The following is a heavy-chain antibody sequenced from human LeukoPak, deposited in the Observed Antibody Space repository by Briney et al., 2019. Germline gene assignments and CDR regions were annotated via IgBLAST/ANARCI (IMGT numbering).Heavy chain of an antibody. CDR1: GYTLTELS. CDR3: ATFVDSSGYHYFDY. Sequence: ASVKVSCKVSGYTLTELSMHWVRQAPGKGLEWMGGFDPEDGETIYAQKFQGRVTMTEDTSTDTAYMELSSLRSEDTAVYYCATFVDSSGYHYFDYWGQGTLVTVSS. D-gene: IGHD3-22*01. V-gene: IGHV1-24*01. J-gene: IGHJ4*02. CDR2: FDPEDGET.